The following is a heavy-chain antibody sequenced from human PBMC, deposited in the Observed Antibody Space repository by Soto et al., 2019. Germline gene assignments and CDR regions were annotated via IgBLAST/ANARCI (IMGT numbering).Heavy chain of an antibody. CDR2: IHGGGDYT. V-gene: IGHV3-23*01. CDR1: GFTFSNYA. D-gene: IGHD1-26*01. J-gene: IGHJ2*01. CDR3: AQNRGSGTAGNWDCDV. Sequence: EVQVLESGGGLVQPGGSLRLSCAASGFTFSNYAMSWVRQAPGKGLEWVSTIHGGGDYTHYTDSVKGRFTISRDNSRNTVVLQVDSLRAEDTAGYYGAQNRGSGTAGNWDCDVWGRGTVVTVSS.